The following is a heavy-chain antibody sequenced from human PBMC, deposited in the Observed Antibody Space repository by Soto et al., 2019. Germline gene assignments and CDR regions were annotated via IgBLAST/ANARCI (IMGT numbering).Heavy chain of an antibody. V-gene: IGHV3-23*01. D-gene: IGHD4-4*01. CDR1: GFTFSSYA. CDR2: ISASGGST. CDR3: AKAGDNYVPWYFDL. Sequence: QPGGSLRLSCAASGFTFSSYAISWVRQAPGKGLEWVSDISASGGSTYYADSVKGRFTISRDNSKNTLYLQMNSLRAEDTAVYYCAKAGDNYVPWYFDLWGRGTLVTVSS. J-gene: IGHJ2*01.